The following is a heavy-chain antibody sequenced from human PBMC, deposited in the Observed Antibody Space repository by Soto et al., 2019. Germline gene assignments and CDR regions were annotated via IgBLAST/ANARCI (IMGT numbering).Heavy chain of an antibody. CDR1: GYTLPGYY. J-gene: IGHJ6*02. Sequence: ASVQVSCQPSGYTLPGYYIHWVREALGQGLEWMGWINPQTGGTSYAQKFQGRVTLSRDTSINTAYLELSRLRFDDAAVYFCARERYQVISDGMDVWGQGTTVTVSS. V-gene: IGHV1-2*02. CDR3: ARERYQVISDGMDV. D-gene: IGHD2-2*01. CDR2: INPQTGGT.